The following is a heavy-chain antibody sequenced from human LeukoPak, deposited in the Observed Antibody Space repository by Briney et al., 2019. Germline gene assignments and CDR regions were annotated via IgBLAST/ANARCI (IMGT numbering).Heavy chain of an antibody. Sequence: PGGSLRLSCAASGFTFSSYEMNWVRQAPGKGLEWVSYISSSGSTIYYADSVKGRFTISRDNAKNSLYLQMNSLRAEDTAVYYCARDRETWYFDFWGQGTLVTVSS. V-gene: IGHV3-48*03. CDR1: GFTFSSYE. CDR3: ARDRETWYFDF. J-gene: IGHJ4*02. CDR2: ISSSGSTI.